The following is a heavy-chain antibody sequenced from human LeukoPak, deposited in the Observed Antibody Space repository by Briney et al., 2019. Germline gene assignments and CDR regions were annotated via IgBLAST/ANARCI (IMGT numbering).Heavy chain of an antibody. Sequence: GGSLRLSCAASGFTFSRSVIHWVRQAPGKGLDWVAGISSNGNNKYYGDSVKGRFTISRDNSKNTLYLQMNSLRAEDTAAYYCAKVRVYYDFWSGLDYWGQGTLVTVSS. V-gene: IGHV3-30*18. CDR1: GFTFSRSV. D-gene: IGHD3-3*01. J-gene: IGHJ4*02. CDR3: AKVRVYYDFWSGLDY. CDR2: ISSNGNNK.